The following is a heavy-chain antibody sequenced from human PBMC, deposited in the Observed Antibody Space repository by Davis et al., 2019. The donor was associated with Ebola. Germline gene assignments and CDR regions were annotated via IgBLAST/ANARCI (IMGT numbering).Heavy chain of an antibody. Sequence: HSQTLSLTCVISGDSVSSGGWNWIRQSPSRGLEWLGRTYYTSKWYNDYAVSVKSRITISPDTSKNQLSLQLDSVTPEDTAVYYCARGWLRSSFDYWGQGTLVTVSS. CDR2: TYYTSKWYN. J-gene: IGHJ4*02. CDR3: ARGWLRSSFDY. D-gene: IGHD5-12*01. V-gene: IGHV6-1*01. CDR1: GDSVSSGG.